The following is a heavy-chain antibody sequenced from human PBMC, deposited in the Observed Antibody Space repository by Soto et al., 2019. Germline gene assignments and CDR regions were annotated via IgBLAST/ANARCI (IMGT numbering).Heavy chain of an antibody. V-gene: IGHV3-21*01. J-gene: IGHJ3*02. CDR3: AGESPCGDAFDI. Sequence: VQLVESGGGLVKPGRSLRLSCAASGFTFSSYSMNWVRQAPGKGLEWVSYISSSSSYKYYADSVKGRFTISRDNAQNSLYLQMNSLRAEDTAVYDCAGESPCGDAFDIWGQGTLVTVSS. CDR1: GFTFSSYS. CDR2: ISSSSSYK. D-gene: IGHD2-21*01.